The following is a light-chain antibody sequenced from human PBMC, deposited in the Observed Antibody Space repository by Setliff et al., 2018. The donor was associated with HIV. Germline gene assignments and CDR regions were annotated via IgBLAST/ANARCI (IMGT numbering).Light chain of an antibody. CDR3: CSYAGSRIFYV. CDR2: EVS. CDR1: SSDVGSYNL. V-gene: IGLV2-23*02. J-gene: IGLJ1*01. Sequence: QSALTQPASVSGSPGQSITISCTGTSSDVGSYNLVSWYQQHPGKAPKLMIYEVSKRPSGVSNRFSGSKSGNTASLTISGLQAEDEAAYYCCSYAGSRIFYVFGTGTKVTVL.